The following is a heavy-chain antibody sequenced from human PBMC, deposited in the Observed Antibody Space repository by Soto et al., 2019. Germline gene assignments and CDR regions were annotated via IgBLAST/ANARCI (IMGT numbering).Heavy chain of an antibody. D-gene: IGHD6-19*01. CDR2: INPGDGST. CDR3: ARSIAVVGRVAFDY. J-gene: IGHJ4*02. CDR1: GYAFTSYF. Sequence: QVQLVQSGAEVKKPGASVKVPCEASGYAFTSYFIHWVRQAPGQGLEWMGMINPGDGSTRYEQKCQGRVTVTRDTSTGSVYMELSSLRSEDTAFYNCARSIAVVGRVAFDYWGQGALVIVST. V-gene: IGHV1-46*01.